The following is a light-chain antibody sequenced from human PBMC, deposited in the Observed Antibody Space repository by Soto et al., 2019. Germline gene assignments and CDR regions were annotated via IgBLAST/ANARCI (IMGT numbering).Light chain of an antibody. V-gene: IGLV2-11*01. Sequence: QSALTQPRSVSGSPGQSVTISCTGTSSDVGGYNYVSWYHQHPGKAPKLMIYDVSKRPSGVPDRFSGSKTGNTASLTISWFQAEDEADYYCCAYAGSYTFVVFGGGTKVTVL. CDR2: DVS. CDR3: CAYAGSYTFVV. CDR1: SSDVGGYNY. J-gene: IGLJ2*01.